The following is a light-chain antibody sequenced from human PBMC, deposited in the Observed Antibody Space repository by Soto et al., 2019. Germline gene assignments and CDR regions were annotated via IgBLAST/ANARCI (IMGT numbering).Light chain of an antibody. CDR2: GNS. CDR3: QSFDTSHV. Sequence: QSVLTQPPSVSGAPGQRVAISCTGSSSNIGAGYDVHWYQQLPGTAPKLLIYGNSNRPSGVPDRFSGFKSATSASLAITGLQAEDEADYYCQSFDTSHVFGTGTKVTVL. V-gene: IGLV1-40*01. J-gene: IGLJ1*01. CDR1: SSNIGAGYD.